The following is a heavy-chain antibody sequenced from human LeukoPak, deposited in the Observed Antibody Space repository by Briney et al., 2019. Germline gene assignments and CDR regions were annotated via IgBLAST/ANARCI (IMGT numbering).Heavy chain of an antibody. D-gene: IGHD3-10*01. CDR1: GYTFTGYY. Sequence: GASVKVSCKASGYTFTGYYMHWVRQAPGQGLEWMGWINPNSGGTNYAQKFQGRVTMTRDTSISTAYMELSRLRSDDTAVYYCAREVYASGSYYGDFDYWGQGTLVTVSS. J-gene: IGHJ4*02. CDR2: INPNSGGT. V-gene: IGHV1-2*02. CDR3: AREVYASGSYYGDFDY.